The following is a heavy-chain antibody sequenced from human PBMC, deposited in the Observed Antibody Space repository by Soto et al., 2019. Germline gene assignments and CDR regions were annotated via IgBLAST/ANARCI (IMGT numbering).Heavy chain of an antibody. CDR3: ARGRRKGIAARPAWFDP. V-gene: IGHV4-34*01. Sequence: SETLSLTCAVYGGSFSGYYWSWIRQPPGKGLEWIGEINHSGSTNYNPSLKSRVTISVDTSKNQFSLKLSSVTAADTTVYYCARGRRKGIAARPAWFDPWGQGTLVTVSS. J-gene: IGHJ5*02. CDR1: GGSFSGYY. D-gene: IGHD6-6*01. CDR2: INHSGST.